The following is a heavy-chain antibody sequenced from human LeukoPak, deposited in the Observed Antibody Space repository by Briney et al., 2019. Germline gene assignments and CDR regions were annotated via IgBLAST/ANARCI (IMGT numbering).Heavy chain of an antibody. CDR3: ARDEYSYGST. D-gene: IGHD5-18*01. J-gene: IGHJ5*02. CDR2: ISSSSTI. Sequence: GGSLRLSCAASGFTFSSYGMNWVRQAPGKGLEWVSYISSSSTIYYADSVKGRFTISRDNAKNSLYLQMNSLRAEDTAVYYCARDEYSYGSTWGQGTLVTVSS. CDR1: GFTFSSYG. V-gene: IGHV3-48*01.